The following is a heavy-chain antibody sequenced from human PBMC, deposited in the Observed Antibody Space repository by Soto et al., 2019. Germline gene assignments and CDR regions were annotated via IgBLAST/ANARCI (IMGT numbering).Heavy chain of an antibody. CDR2: ISGSGGST. CDR1: GFTFSSYA. V-gene: IGHV3-23*01. Sequence: GGSLRLSCAASGFTFSSYAMSWVRQAPGKGLEWVSAISGSGGSTYYAGSVKGRFTISRDNSKNTLYLQMNSLRAEDTAVYYCAKDRTPHYYYYGMDVWGQGTTVTVSS. CDR3: AKDRTPHYYYYGMDV. J-gene: IGHJ6*02.